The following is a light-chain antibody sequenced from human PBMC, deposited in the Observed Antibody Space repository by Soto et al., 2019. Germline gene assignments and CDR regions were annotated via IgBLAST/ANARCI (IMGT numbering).Light chain of an antibody. Sequence: EIVLTQSPGTLSLSPGERATLSCWASQSVTASYLAWYQHKPGQAPRLLIYGASIRATGIPDRFSGSGSGTDFTLTINRLEPEDFAVYYCQQYGSSPGTFGQGTKVDIK. V-gene: IGKV3-20*01. CDR2: GAS. CDR1: QSVTASY. J-gene: IGKJ1*01. CDR3: QQYGSSPGT.